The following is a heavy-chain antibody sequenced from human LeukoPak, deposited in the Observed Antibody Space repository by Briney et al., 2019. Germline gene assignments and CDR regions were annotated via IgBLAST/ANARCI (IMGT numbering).Heavy chain of an antibody. Sequence: GGSLRLPCATSQFKFENYGMTWVRQAPGKGLEWVSSITGSGGGTQYADSVQGRFTISRDNSKNTLYLQMNSLRAEDTAVYYCAKDGKGKADYWGQGTLVTVSS. J-gene: IGHJ4*02. V-gene: IGHV3-23*01. CDR3: AKDGKGKADY. CDR1: QFKFENYG. CDR2: ITGSGGGT. D-gene: IGHD4-23*01.